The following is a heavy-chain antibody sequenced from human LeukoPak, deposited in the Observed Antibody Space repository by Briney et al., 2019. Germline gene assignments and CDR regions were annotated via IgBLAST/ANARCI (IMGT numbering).Heavy chain of an antibody. CDR2: ISSSGSTI. CDR1: GFTFSSYE. Sequence: PGGSLRLSCAASGFTFSSYEMNWVRQAPGKGLEWVSYISSSGSTIYCADSVKGRFTISRDNAKNSLYLQVNSLRAEDTAVYYCARDRTLGGCSGGSCYVYYYGMDVWGQGTTVTVSS. J-gene: IGHJ6*02. CDR3: ARDRTLGGCSGGSCYVYYYGMDV. D-gene: IGHD2-15*01. V-gene: IGHV3-48*03.